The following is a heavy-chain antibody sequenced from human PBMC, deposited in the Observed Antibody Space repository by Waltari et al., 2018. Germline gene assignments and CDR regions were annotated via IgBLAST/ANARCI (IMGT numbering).Heavy chain of an antibody. V-gene: IGHV4-39*02. J-gene: IGHJ5*02. Sequence: QLQLQESGPGLVKPSETLSLTCTVSGGSISSSSYYWGWIRQRPGKGLEWIGSIHYSGSTYHNPYQKSRGTRSVDTSKNQFVLKLSFVTAADTAVYYCSRETNTGDGNWFDPWGQGPLVTVSS. D-gene: IGHD7-27*01. CDR3: SRETNTGDGNWFDP. CDR2: IHYSGST. CDR1: GGSISSSSYY.